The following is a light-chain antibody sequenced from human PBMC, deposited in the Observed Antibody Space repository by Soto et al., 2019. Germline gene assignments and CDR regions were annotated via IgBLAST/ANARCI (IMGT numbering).Light chain of an antibody. V-gene: IGKV1-33*01. CDR1: QNINNY. CDR2: DAS. CDR3: QQYENLPT. Sequence: DIQMTQSPSSLSSSLGDRVAITGRASQNINNYLNWYQQKPGRAPKXLIYDASNLEAGVPSRFRGSGSGTDFTFTISRLQPEDIATYYCQQYENLPTFGQGTRLEIK. J-gene: IGKJ5*01.